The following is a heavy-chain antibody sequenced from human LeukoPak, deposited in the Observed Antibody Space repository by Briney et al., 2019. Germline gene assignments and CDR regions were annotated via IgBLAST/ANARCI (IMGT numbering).Heavy chain of an antibody. V-gene: IGHV4-38-2*02. CDR2: IYRSGST. CDR1: GYPISSGYY. CDR3: ARNRYCSSTSCSQNGY. D-gene: IGHD2-2*01. J-gene: IGHJ4*02. Sequence: SETLSLTCTVSGYPISSGYYWGWIRQPPGKGLEWIGSIYRSGSTYYNPSLKSRVTISVDTSKNQFSLKLSSVTAADTAVYYCARNRYCSSTSCSQNGYWGQGTLVTVSS.